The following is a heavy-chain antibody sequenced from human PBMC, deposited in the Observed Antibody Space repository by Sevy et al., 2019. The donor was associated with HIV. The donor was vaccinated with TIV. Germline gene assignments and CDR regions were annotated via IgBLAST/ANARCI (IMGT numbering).Heavy chain of an antibody. Sequence: GGSLRLSCAASGFTFSAYWMSWVRQAPGKGLEWVANIKLDESENYYVDSVKGRFTISRDNAKNSLYLQMNSLRAEDTAVYYCVRDSSSYGWGSYYLPDFDYWGQGTLVTVSS. CDR2: IKLDESEN. D-gene: IGHD3-10*01. CDR1: GFTFSAYW. V-gene: IGHV3-7*01. CDR3: VRDSSSYGWGSYYLPDFDY. J-gene: IGHJ4*02.